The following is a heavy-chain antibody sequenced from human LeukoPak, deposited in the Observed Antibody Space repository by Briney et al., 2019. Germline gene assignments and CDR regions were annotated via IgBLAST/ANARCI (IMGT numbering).Heavy chain of an antibody. Sequence: SETLSLTCTVSGGSISSYYWSWIRQPAGKGLEWIGRIYTSGSTNYNPSLKSRVTISVDKSKNQLSLKLSSVTAADTAVYYCARVGDYYDSSGYAEFDYWGQGTLVTVSS. CDR1: GGSISSYY. V-gene: IGHV4-4*07. D-gene: IGHD3-22*01. CDR3: ARVGDYYDSSGYAEFDY. CDR2: IYTSGST. J-gene: IGHJ4*02.